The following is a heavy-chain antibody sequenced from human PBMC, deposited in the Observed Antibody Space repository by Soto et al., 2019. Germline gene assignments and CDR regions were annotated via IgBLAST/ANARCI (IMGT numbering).Heavy chain of an antibody. CDR2: ISPYNGNT. CDR3: AGAILEWYPHYPMDY. J-gene: IGHJ6*02. Sequence: ASVKVSCKASGYNFVKYGITWVRQAPGQGLEWLGWISPYNGNTQYAQKIQGRVIMTTDTSTTTTFLDLLSLTSDGTTVYYCAGAILEWYPHYPMDYWGQGTTVTVSS. D-gene: IGHD3-3*01. V-gene: IGHV1-18*01. CDR1: GYNFVKYG.